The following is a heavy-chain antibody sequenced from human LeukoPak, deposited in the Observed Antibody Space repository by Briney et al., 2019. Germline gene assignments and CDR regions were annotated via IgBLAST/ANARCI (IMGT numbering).Heavy chain of an antibody. J-gene: IGHJ3*02. D-gene: IGHD3-10*02. Sequence: GGSLRLSCEVSGFTFDAHAINWVRQAPGKGLEWVANINWNGGSTGYGDSVKGRFTISRDNTKNSVFLQMHSLRGDDTALYYCARDMLLEDAFDIWGQGTMVIVSS. CDR1: GFTFDAHA. CDR3: ARDMLLEDAFDI. CDR2: INWNGGST. V-gene: IGHV3-20*04.